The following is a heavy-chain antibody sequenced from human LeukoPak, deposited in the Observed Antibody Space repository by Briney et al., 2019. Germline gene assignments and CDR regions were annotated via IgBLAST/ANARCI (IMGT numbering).Heavy chain of an antibody. CDR3: ARASDPWLQLT. CDR1: GFTFSSYG. D-gene: IGHD5-24*01. Sequence: HPGGSLRLSCAASGFTFSSYGMHWVRQAPGKGLEWVAVIWYDGSNKYYADSVKGRFTISRDNSKNTLYLQMNSLRAEDTAVYYCARASDPWLQLTWGQGTLVTVSS. CDR2: IWYDGSNK. V-gene: IGHV3-33*01. J-gene: IGHJ5*02.